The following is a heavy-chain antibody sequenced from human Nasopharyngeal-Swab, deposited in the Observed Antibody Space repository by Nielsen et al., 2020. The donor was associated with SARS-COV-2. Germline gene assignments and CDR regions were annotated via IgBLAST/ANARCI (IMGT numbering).Heavy chain of an antibody. CDR2: IKQDGSEK. D-gene: IGHD6-13*01. CDR1: GFTFSTFW. J-gene: IGHJ6*02. CDR3: ARQTRAVATASHYYGMTV. V-gene: IGHV3-7*01. Sequence: GGSLRLSCAVSGFTFSTFWMTWVRQAPGKGLEWVANIKQDGSEKYYVDSVKGRFTISRDNAKSSLYLQMNSLRAEDTAVFYCARQTRAVATASHYYGMTVWGQGTTVTVSS.